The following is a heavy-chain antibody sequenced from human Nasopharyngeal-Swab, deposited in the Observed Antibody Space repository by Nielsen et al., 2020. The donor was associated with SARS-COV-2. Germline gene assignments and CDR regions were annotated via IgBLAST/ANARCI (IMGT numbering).Heavy chain of an antibody. CDR2: INPNSGGT. CDR3: ARGPYYDFWSGYSSYYYMDV. D-gene: IGHD3-3*01. V-gene: IGHV1-2*04. CDR1: GYTFTGYY. J-gene: IGHJ6*03. Sequence: ASVKVSCKASGYTFTGYYMHWVRQDPGQGLEWMGWINPNSGGTNYAQKFQGWVTMTRDTSISTAYMELSRLRSDDTAVYYCARGPYYDFWSGYSSYYYMDVWGKGTTVTVSS.